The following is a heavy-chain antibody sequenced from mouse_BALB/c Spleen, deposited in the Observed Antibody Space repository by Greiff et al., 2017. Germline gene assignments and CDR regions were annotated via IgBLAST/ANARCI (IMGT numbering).Heavy chain of an antibody. CDR3: AIYDDYDWCAY. J-gene: IGHJ3*01. CDR1: GYAFSSYW. D-gene: IGHD2-3*01. CDR2: IYPGDGDT. V-gene: IGHV1-80*01. Sequence: QVQLQQSGAELVRPGSSVKISCKASGYAFSSYWMNWVKQRPGQGLEWLGQIYPGDGDTNYNGQFKGKATLTADKSSSTAYMQLSRLTSEDSAVYCCAIYDDYDWCAYWGQGTLVTVSA.